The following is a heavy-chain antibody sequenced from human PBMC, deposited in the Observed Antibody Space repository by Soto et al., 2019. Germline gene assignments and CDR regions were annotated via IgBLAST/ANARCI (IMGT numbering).Heavy chain of an antibody. D-gene: IGHD3-9*01. CDR1: GGSISSSSYY. Sequence: PSETLSLTCTVSGGSISSSSYYWGWIRQPPGKGLEWIGSIYYSGSTYYNPSLKSRVTISVDTSKNQFSLKLSSVTAADTAVYYCARRDYYDILTGYYPFDYWGQGTLVTVSS. CDR2: IYYSGST. CDR3: ARRDYYDILTGYYPFDY. V-gene: IGHV4-39*01. J-gene: IGHJ4*02.